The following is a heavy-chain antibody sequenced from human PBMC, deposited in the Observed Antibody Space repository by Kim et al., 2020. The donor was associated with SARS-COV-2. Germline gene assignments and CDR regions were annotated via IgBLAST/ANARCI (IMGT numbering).Heavy chain of an antibody. D-gene: IGHD3-22*01. Sequence: YAVSVKGRFTTSRDNSKNTLYLQMNSLRAEDTAVYYCAKFRYSSGYYLDYWGQGTLVTVSS. CDR3: AKFRYSSGYYLDY. J-gene: IGHJ4*02. V-gene: IGHV3-23*01.